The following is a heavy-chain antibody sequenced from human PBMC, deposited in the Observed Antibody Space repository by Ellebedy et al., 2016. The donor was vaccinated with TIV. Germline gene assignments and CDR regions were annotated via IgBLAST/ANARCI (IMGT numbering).Heavy chain of an antibody. Sequence: MPSETLSLTCTVSGGSISSYYWSRIRQPPGKGLEWIGFIYYSWNTNYNPSLKSRVTISVDTSKNQFSLKLASETAADTAVYYCARDRDRYSFGSDWYFDLWGRGTLVTVSS. V-gene: IGHV4-59*01. CDR1: GGSISSYY. CDR2: IYYSWNT. D-gene: IGHD5-18*01. CDR3: ARDRDRYSFGSDWYFDL. J-gene: IGHJ2*01.